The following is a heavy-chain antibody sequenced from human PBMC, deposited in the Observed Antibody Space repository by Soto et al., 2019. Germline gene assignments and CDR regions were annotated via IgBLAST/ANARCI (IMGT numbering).Heavy chain of an antibody. Sequence: ASVKVSCKASGYTFTSYAMHWGRQAPGQRLEWMGWINAGNGNTKYSQKFQGRVTITRDTSASTAYMELSSLRSEDTAVYYCARADDFWSGHAVDMDVWGKGTTVTVSS. CDR3: ARADDFWSGHAVDMDV. CDR1: GYTFTSYA. CDR2: INAGNGNT. J-gene: IGHJ6*03. D-gene: IGHD3-3*01. V-gene: IGHV1-3*01.